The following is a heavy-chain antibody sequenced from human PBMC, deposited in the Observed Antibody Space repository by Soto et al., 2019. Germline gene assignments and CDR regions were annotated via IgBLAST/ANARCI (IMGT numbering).Heavy chain of an antibody. CDR1: GYTFTSYA. CDR2: INAGNGNT. V-gene: IGHV1-3*05. Sequence: QVQLVQSGAEEKKPGASVKVSCKASGYTFTSYAMHWVRQAPGQRLEWMVWINAGNGNTKYSQKFQGRVTITRDTSASTAYMELSSLRSEDTAVYYCARGITGTTGRYNWFDPWGQGTLVTVSS. J-gene: IGHJ5*02. D-gene: IGHD1-20*01. CDR3: ARGITGTTGRYNWFDP.